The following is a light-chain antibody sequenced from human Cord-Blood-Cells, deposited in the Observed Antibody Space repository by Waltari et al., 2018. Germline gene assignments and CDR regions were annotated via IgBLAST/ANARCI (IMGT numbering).Light chain of an antibody. CDR1: QSASSSY. CDR2: GAS. Sequence: EIVLTQSSGTLSLSPGERATLSCRASQSASSSYLAWYQQKPGQAPRHLIYGASSRATGIPDRFSGSGSGTDFTLTISRLEPEDCAVYYCQQYGSSPITFGQGTRLEIK. CDR3: QQYGSSPIT. V-gene: IGKV3-20*01. J-gene: IGKJ5*01.